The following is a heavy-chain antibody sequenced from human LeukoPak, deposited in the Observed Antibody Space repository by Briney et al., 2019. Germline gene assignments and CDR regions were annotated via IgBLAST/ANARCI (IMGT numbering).Heavy chain of an antibody. Sequence: GGSLRLSCAASGFTFSSYAMNWVRQAPGKGLEWVSYIRSSSNSIYYADSVKGRFTISRDNAKNSLHLQMNSLRDEDTAVYYCARGICSGGGCYSSRLAFDIWGQGTMVTVSS. D-gene: IGHD2-15*01. V-gene: IGHV3-48*02. CDR1: GFTFSSYA. J-gene: IGHJ3*02. CDR2: IRSSSNSI. CDR3: ARGICSGGGCYSSRLAFDI.